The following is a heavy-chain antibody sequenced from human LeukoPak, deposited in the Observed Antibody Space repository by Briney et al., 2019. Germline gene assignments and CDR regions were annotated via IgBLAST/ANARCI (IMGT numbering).Heavy chain of an antibody. CDR3: ARASRDYYDSSGYYSMNY. J-gene: IGHJ4*02. CDR2: MNPNSGNT. V-gene: IGHV1-8*01. Sequence: ASVKASCKASGYTFPSYDINWVRQATGQGLEWMGWMNPNSGNTGYAQKFQGRVTMTRNTSISTAYMELSSLRSDDTAVYYCARASRDYYDSSGYYSMNYWGQGTLVTVSS. D-gene: IGHD3-22*01. CDR1: GYTFPSYD.